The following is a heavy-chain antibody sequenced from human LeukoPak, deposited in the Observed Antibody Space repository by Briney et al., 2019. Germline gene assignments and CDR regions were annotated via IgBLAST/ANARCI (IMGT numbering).Heavy chain of an antibody. D-gene: IGHD3-22*01. V-gene: IGHV3-66*01. CDR1: GLAVTNNY. CDR2: IYSGGRT. Sequence: GGSLRLSCAASGLAVTNNYMTWVRQAPGKGLEWVSVIYSGGRTSYAASVKGRSTVSRDNAKNTVYLQVNGLKVDDTAVYYCARGTSTGYYRTEAFDLWGQGTLVTVSS. J-gene: IGHJ3*01. CDR3: ARGTSTGYYRTEAFDL.